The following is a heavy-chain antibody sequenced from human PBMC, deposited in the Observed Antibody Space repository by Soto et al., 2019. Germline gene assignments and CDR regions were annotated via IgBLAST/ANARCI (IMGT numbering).Heavy chain of an antibody. V-gene: IGHV4-34*01. Sequence: SETLSLTCAVYGGSFSGYYWSWIRQPPGKGLEWIGEINHSGSTDYNPSLKSRVTISVDTSKNQFSLKLSSVTAADTAVYYCARGSPPNYDFWSGYYRGYYYGMDVWGQGTTVTVSS. J-gene: IGHJ6*02. CDR2: INHSGST. CDR3: ARGSPPNYDFWSGYYRGYYYGMDV. D-gene: IGHD3-3*01. CDR1: GGSFSGYY.